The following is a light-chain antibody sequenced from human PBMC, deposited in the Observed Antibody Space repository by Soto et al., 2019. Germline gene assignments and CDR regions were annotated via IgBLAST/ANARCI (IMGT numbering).Light chain of an antibody. Sequence: QSALTQPASVSGSPGQSITISCTGTSSDVGGYNYISWFQQHPGKAPKLMIYDVTNRPSGVSNRFSASKSGNTASLTISGLQAEDEADYYCSSYTSSTTLVFGPGTKVTVL. CDR2: DVT. J-gene: IGLJ1*01. V-gene: IGLV2-14*01. CDR1: SSDVGGYNY. CDR3: SSYTSSTTLV.